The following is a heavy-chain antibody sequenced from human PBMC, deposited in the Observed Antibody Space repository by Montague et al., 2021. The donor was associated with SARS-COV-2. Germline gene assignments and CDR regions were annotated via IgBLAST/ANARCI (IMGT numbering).Heavy chain of an antibody. V-gene: IGHV4-31*03. J-gene: IGHJ4*02. Sequence: TLSLTCTVSGGSISSGGYYWSWIRQHPGKGLEWIGYIYYSGXTXYXXXXKXRVTISVDTSKNQFSLKLSSVTAADTAVYYCACDVGWYSSSWFDYWGQGTLVTVSS. CDR3: ACDVGWYSSSWFDY. CDR1: GGSISSGGYY. CDR2: IYYSGXT. D-gene: IGHD6-13*01.